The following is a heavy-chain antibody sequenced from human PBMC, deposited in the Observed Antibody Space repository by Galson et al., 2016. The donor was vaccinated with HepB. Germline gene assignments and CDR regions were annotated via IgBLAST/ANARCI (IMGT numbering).Heavy chain of an antibody. CDR3: TSEPTDSEEGY. CDR2: INQDGSDR. V-gene: IGHV3-7*03. J-gene: IGHJ4*02. CDR1: RFTISRYW. Sequence: SLRLSCAAPRFTISRYWMGWVRQAPGKGPEWVANINQDGSDRHYVDSVKGRFTISRDNARNSLYLQMSSLRAEDTAVYYCTSEPTDSEEGYWGQGTLVTVSS.